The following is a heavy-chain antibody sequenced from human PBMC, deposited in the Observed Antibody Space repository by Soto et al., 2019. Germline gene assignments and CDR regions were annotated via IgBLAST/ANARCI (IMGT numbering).Heavy chain of an antibody. V-gene: IGHV1-46*03. D-gene: IGHD2-21*02. CDR3: ARGGGIVVATAPYDH. CDR1: GYTFSSYY. CDR2: INPSGGYT. Sequence: ASVKVSCKASGYTFSSYYMNWVRQAPGQGLEWLGIINPSGGYTTYAQRFLGRVTMTSDTSTSTVHMELGSLTSEDTAVYYCARGGGIVVATAPYDHWGLGTLVTVSS. J-gene: IGHJ4*02.